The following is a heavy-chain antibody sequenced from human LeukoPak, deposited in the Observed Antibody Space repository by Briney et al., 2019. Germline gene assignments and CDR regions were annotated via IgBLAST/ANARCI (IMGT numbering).Heavy chain of an antibody. CDR3: ARLPDTRYCSSTSCYTAAVTACDI. V-gene: IGHV4-30-4*08. CDR2: IYYSGST. D-gene: IGHD2-2*02. J-gene: IGHJ3*02. CDR1: GGSISSGDYY. Sequence: LQTLSLTCTVSGGSISSGDYYWSWIRQPPGKGLEWVGYIYYSGSTYYNPSLKSRVTISVDTSKNQFSLKLSSVPAADTAVYYCARLPDTRYCSSTSCYTAAVTACDIWGQGTMVTVSS.